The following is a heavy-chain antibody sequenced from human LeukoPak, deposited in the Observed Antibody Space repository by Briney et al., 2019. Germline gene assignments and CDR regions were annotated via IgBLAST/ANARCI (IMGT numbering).Heavy chain of an antibody. CDR2: IIPTFGTA. V-gene: IGHV1-69*06. CDR3: ARDQVPYCSGGSCYSDY. CDR1: GGTFSSYA. Sequence: SVKVSCKASGGTFSSYAISWVRQGPGQGLEWMGRIIPTFGTANYAQKFQGRVTITADKSTSTAYMELSSLRSEDTAVYYCARDQVPYCSGGSCYSDYWGQGTLVTVSS. J-gene: IGHJ4*02. D-gene: IGHD2-15*01.